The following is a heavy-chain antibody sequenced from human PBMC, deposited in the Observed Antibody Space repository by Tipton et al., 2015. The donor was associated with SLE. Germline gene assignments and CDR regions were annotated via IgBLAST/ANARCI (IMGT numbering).Heavy chain of an antibody. CDR2: IIHSGVT. D-gene: IGHD3-10*01. V-gene: IGHV4-39*01. J-gene: IGHJ4*02. CDR1: GGSISGSSYY. Sequence: TLSLTCTVSGGSISGSSYYWGWIRQPPGKGLEWIGEIIHSGVTNYNPSLKSRVTLSLDTSKNQFSLKLVSVTAADTAVYYCARQAYSGFDYWGQGTLVTVSS. CDR3: ARQAYSGFDY.